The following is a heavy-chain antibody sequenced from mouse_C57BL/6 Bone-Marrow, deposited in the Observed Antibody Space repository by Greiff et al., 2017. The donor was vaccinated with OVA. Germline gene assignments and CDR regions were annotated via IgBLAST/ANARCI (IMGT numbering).Heavy chain of an antibody. CDR2: IHPSDSDT. V-gene: IGHV1-74*01. CDR3: AIPFYYYGSREDPWFAY. CDR1: GYTFTSYW. J-gene: IGHJ3*01. Sequence: QVQLKQPGAELVKPGASVKVSCKASGYTFTSYWMHWVKQRPGQGLEWIGRIHPSDSDTNYNQKFKGKATLTVDKSSSTAYMQLSSLTSEDSAVYYCAIPFYYYGSREDPWFAYWGQGTLVTVSA. D-gene: IGHD1-1*01.